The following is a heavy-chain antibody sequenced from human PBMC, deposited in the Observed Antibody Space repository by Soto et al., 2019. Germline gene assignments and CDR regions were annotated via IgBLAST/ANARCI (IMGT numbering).Heavy chain of an antibody. V-gene: IGHV3-49*04. D-gene: IGHD3-10*01. CDR3: TRDRGVAANAEYFQH. J-gene: IGHJ1*01. Sequence: PGGSLRLSCTASGFTFGDYAMSWVRQAPGKGLEWVGFIRSKAYGGTTEYAASVKGRFTISRDDSKSIAYLQMNSLKTEDTAVYYCTRDRGVAANAEYFQHWGQGTLVTVSS. CDR1: GFTFGDYA. CDR2: IRSKAYGGTT.